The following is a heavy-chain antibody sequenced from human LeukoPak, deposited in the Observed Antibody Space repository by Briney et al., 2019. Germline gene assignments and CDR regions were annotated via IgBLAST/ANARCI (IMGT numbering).Heavy chain of an antibody. J-gene: IGHJ4*02. CDR1: GFTFSSYA. Sequence: PGGSLRLSCAASGFTFSSYAMSWVRQAPGKGLEWVSAVSGSGGSTYYADSVKGRFTISRDNSKNTLYLQMNSLRAEDTAVYYCAKARSEQLVLFDWGQGTLVTVSS. CDR3: AKARSEQLVLFD. D-gene: IGHD6-13*01. CDR2: VSGSGGST. V-gene: IGHV3-23*01.